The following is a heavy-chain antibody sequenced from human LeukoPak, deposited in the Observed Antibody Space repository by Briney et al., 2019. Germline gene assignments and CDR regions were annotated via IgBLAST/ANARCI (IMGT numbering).Heavy chain of an antibody. J-gene: IGHJ3*02. Sequence: GASVKVSCKASGYSFTAYYMHWVRQAPGQRLEWMGWINPNSGGTNYAQKFQGRVTMTRDTSISAAYMELSRLRSDDTAVYYCARVEGRKELSLFSDAFDIWGQGTMVTVSS. CDR1: GYSFTAYY. V-gene: IGHV1-2*02. D-gene: IGHD3-16*02. CDR3: ARVEGRKELSLFSDAFDI. CDR2: INPNSGGT.